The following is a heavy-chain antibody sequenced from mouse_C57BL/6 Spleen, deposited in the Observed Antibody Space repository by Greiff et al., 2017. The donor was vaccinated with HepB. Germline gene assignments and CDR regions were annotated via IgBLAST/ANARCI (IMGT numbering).Heavy chain of an antibody. J-gene: IGHJ2*01. V-gene: IGHV5-4*03. CDR3: SRAVGLPLDY. CDR2: ISDGGSYT. CDR1: GYTFSSYA. Sequence: DVMLVESGGGLVKPGGSLKLSCAASGYTFSSYAMSWVRQTPEKRLEWVATISDGGSYTYYPDNVKGRFTISRDNAKNNLYLQMSHLRSEETAMYYCSRAVGLPLDYWGQGTTLTVSS. D-gene: IGHD1-1*01.